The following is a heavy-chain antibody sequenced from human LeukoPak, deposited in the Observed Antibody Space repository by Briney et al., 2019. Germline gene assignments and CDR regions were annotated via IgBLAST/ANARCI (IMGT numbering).Heavy chain of an antibody. J-gene: IGHJ5*01. CDR1: GSSISTYY. CDR3: ARGSGNWFNY. V-gene: IGHV4-59*01. CDR2: IYYSGST. D-gene: IGHD3-10*01. Sequence: SETLSLTCTVSGSSISTYYWSWIPQAPGKGLEWIGYIYYSGSTNYNPSLQSRVTISVDTSKNQFSLRLKSVTAADTAVYYCARGSGNWFNYWGQGTLVTVSS.